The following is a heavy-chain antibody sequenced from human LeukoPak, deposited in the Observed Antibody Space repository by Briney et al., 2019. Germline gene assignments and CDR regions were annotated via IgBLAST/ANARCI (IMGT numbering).Heavy chain of an antibody. CDR3: AEIAVAGSGEHDY. CDR2: IIPIFGIA. CDR1: GGTFSSYA. V-gene: IGHV1-69*04. D-gene: IGHD6-19*01. J-gene: IGHJ4*02. Sequence: SVKVSCTASGGTFSSYAISWVRQAPGQGLEWMGRIIPIFGIANYAQKFQGRVTITAGKSTSTAYMELSSLRSEDTAVYYCAEIAVAGSGEHDYWGQGTLVTVSS.